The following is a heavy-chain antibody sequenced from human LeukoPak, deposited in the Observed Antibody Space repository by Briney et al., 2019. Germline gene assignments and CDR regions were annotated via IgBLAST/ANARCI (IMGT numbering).Heavy chain of an antibody. Sequence: ASVKVSCKASGYTFTSYDINWVRQATGQGLEWMGWMNPNSGNTGYAQKFQGRVTMTRNTSISTAYMELSRLRSDDTAVYYCARDSGSSWYYFDYWGQGTLVTVSS. CDR2: MNPNSGNT. CDR3: ARDSGSSWYYFDY. V-gene: IGHV1-8*01. CDR1: GYTFTSYD. D-gene: IGHD6-13*01. J-gene: IGHJ4*02.